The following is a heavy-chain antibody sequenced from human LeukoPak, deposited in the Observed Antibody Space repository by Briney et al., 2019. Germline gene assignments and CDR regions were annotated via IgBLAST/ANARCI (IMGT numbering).Heavy chain of an antibody. CDR3: AKEGKGYYDILTGLLDY. D-gene: IGHD3-9*01. CDR1: GFTFSSYG. J-gene: IGHJ4*02. CDR2: ISGSGGST. V-gene: IGHV3-23*01. Sequence: GGSLRLSCAASGFTFSSYGMSWVRQAPGKGLEWVSAISGSGGSTYYADSVKGRFTISRDNSKNTLYLQMNSLRAEDTAVYYCAKEGKGYYDILTGLLDYWGQGTLVTVSS.